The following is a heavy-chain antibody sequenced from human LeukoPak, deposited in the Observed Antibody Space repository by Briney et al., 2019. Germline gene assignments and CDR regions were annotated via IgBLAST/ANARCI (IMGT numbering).Heavy chain of an antibody. V-gene: IGHV1-2*02. CDR2: INPNSGGT. J-gene: IGHJ4*02. Sequence: ASVKVSCKASGYTFTTYGVSWVRQAPGQGLEWMGWINPNSGGTNYAQKFQGRVTMTRDTSISTAYMELSRLRSDDTAVYYCARDGTTSEGTWTFDYWGQGILVTVSS. CDR1: GYTFTTYG. D-gene: IGHD2/OR15-2a*01. CDR3: ARDGTTSEGTWTFDY.